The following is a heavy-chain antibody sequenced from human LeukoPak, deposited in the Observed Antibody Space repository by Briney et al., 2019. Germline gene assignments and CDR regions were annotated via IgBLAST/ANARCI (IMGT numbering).Heavy chain of an antibody. V-gene: IGHV3-21*01. J-gene: IGHJ5*02. D-gene: IGHD6-19*01. CDR2: ISSSSSYI. Sequence: PGGSLRLSCAASGFSFSSYSMNWVRQAPGKWLEWVSSISSSSSYIYYADSVKGRFTISRDNAKNSLYLQMNSLRAEDTAVYYCARVFHTYSSGWYWFDPWGQGTLVTVSS. CDR3: ARVFHTYSSGWYWFDP. CDR1: GFSFSSYS.